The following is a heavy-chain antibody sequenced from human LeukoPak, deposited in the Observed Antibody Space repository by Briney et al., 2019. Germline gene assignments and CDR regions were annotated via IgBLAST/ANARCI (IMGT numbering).Heavy chain of an antibody. D-gene: IGHD1-7*01. Sequence: GASVKVSCKASGYTFTSYGISWVRQAPGQGLGWMGWISAYNGNTNYAQKLQGRVTMTTDTSTSTAYMELRSPRSDDTAVYYCAREKELHTFDYWGQGTLVTVSS. V-gene: IGHV1-18*01. CDR2: ISAYNGNT. J-gene: IGHJ4*02. CDR3: AREKELHTFDY. CDR1: GYTFTSYG.